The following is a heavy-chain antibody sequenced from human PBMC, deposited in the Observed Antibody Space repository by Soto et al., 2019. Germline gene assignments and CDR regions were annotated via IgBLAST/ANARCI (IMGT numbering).Heavy chain of an antibody. CDR1: GFTFSNAW. CDR2: IKRKTDGGTT. V-gene: IGHV3-15*01. Sequence: GGSLRLSCAASGFTFSNAWMSWVRQAPGKGLEWVGRIKRKTDGGTTDYAAPVKGRFTISRDDSKNTLYLQMNSLKTEDTAVYYCTTMTTVTTFDYYGMDVWGQGTTVTVSS. J-gene: IGHJ6*02. CDR3: TTMTTVTTFDYYGMDV. D-gene: IGHD4-17*01.